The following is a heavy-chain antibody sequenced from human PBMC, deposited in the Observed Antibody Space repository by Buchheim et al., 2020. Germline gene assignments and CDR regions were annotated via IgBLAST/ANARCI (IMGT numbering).Heavy chain of an antibody. J-gene: IGHJ6*02. Sequence: EVQLLESGGGLVQPGGSLRLSCAASGFTFSSYAMSWVRQAPGKGLEGVSTISGPGVTTYYADSVKGRFTISRDNSQNTLYLQMNSLRVGDTAVYYCAKTGASYCSSTSCQLQSGMDVWGQGTT. CDR3: AKTGASYCSSTSCQLQSGMDV. V-gene: IGHV3-23*01. CDR1: GFTFSSYA. D-gene: IGHD2-2*01. CDR2: ISGPGVTT.